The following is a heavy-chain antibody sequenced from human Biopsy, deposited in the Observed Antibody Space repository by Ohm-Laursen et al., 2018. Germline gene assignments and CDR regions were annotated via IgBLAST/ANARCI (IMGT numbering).Heavy chain of an antibody. V-gene: IGHV1-46*01. CDR1: GYSFTSYY. J-gene: IGHJ4*02. D-gene: IGHD6-19*01. Sequence: SSVKVSCKASGYSFTSYYMHWARQAPGQGLEWMGMINPSGSTTSYPQIFQGRVTMTRDTSKSTVYMELSSLRSADTAVYFCARNTGWYGDLYYFDYWGQGTLVTVSS. CDR3: ARNTGWYGDLYYFDY. CDR2: INPSGSTT.